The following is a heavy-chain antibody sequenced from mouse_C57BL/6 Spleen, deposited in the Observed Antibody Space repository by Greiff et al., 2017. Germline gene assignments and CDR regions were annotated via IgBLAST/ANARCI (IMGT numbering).Heavy chain of an antibody. CDR2: IDPSDSYT. J-gene: IGHJ4*01. CDR3: ARDIFDYAMDY. V-gene: IGHV1-69*01. Sequence: VQLQQPGAELVMPGASVKLSCKASGYTFTSYWLHWVKQRPGQGLEWIGEIDPSDSYTNYNQKFKGKSTLTVDKSSSTAYMQLSSLTSEDSAVYYCARDIFDYAMDYWGQGTSVTVSS. CDR1: GYTFTSYW.